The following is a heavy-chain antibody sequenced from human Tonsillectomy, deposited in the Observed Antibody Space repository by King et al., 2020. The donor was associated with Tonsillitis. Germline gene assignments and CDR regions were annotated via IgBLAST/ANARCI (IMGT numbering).Heavy chain of an antibody. J-gene: IGHJ6*02. V-gene: IGHV3-33*01. Sequence: VQLVESGGGVVQPGRSLRLSCAASGFTFSSYAMHWVRQAPGKGLEWVALIWYDGSNKYYADSLKGRFTISRDNSKNTLYLQMNSLRAEDTAVYYCASDPECGYGFSACTGHYYYGMDVWGQGTKVTVSS. CDR1: GFTFSSYA. CDR2: IWYDGSNK. D-gene: IGHD5-18*01. CDR3: ASDPECGYGFSACTGHYYYGMDV.